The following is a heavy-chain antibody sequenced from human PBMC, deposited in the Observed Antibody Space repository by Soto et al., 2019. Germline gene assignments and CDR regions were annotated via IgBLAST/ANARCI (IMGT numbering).Heavy chain of an antibody. CDR1: GYSFTSNW. J-gene: IGHJ4*01. CDR2: INPADSDI. V-gene: IGHV5-51*01. D-gene: IGHD3-16*01. CDR3: PRHKRDDASCKMDY. Sequence: GESLKISFHRSGYSFTSNWIGWVRQMPGKGLGWMGFINPADSDIQYSPSFPGQVTISVVKSIGTAYLQWSSLKASDTVMYYFPRHKRDDASCKMDYWGPGTLVTVFS.